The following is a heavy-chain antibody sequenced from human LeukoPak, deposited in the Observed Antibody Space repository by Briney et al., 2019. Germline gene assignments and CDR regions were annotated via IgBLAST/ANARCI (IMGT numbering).Heavy chain of an antibody. V-gene: IGHV1-8*01. J-gene: IGHJ6*02. CDR3: ARGLPKTYYYYGMDV. CDR1: GYTFTSYD. Sequence: APVKVSCKASGYTFTSYDINWVRQATGQGLEWMGWMNPNSGNTGYAQKFQGRVTMTRNTSISTAYMELSSLRSEDTAVYYCARGLPKTYYYYGMDVWGQGTTVTVSS. CDR2: MNPNSGNT. D-gene: IGHD2-21*02.